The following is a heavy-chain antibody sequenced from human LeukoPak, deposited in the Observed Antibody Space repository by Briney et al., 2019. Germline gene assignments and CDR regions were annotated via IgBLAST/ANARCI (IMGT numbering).Heavy chain of an antibody. J-gene: IGHJ4*02. Sequence: ASAKVSCKASGYTFTSNGISWVRQAPGQGLEWMGWISTNNGDTKYGKKFQGRVIMTTDTSTSTAYMEVRSLRSDDTAVYYCARDDDYNPLVHWGQGTLVTVSS. CDR3: ARDDDYNPLVH. CDR1: GYTFTSNG. CDR2: ISTNNGDT. D-gene: IGHD4/OR15-4a*01. V-gene: IGHV1-18*01.